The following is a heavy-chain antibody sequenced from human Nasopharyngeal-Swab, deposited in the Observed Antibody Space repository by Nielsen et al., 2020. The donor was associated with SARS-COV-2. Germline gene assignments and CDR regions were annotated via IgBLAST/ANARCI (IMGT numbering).Heavy chain of an antibody. CDR2: IGTAGDT. V-gene: IGHV3-13*01. D-gene: IGHD6-13*01. Sequence: GESLKISCAASGLTFSSYDMHWVRQATGKGLEWVSAIGTAGDTYYPGSVKGRFTISRENAKNSLYLQMNSLRAGDTAVYYCARDRVDSSSWGYYYYGMDVWGQGTTVTVSS. J-gene: IGHJ6*02. CDR1: GLTFSSYD. CDR3: ARDRVDSSSWGYYYYGMDV.